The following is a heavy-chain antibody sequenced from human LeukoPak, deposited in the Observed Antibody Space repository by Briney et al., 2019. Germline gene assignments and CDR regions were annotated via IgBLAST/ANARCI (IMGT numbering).Heavy chain of an antibody. CDR1: GFTFSSYD. J-gene: IGHJ2*01. V-gene: IGHV3-13*05. CDR3: ARGLTSSPNRYCSGGSCFDWYFDL. D-gene: IGHD2-15*01. Sequence: GGSLRLSCAASGFTFSSYDMHWVRQATGKGLEWVSAICTAGDPYYPGSVKGRFTISRENAKNSLYLQMNSLRAGDTAVYYCARGLTSSPNRYCSGGSCFDWYFDLWGRGTLVTVSS. CDR2: ICTAGDP.